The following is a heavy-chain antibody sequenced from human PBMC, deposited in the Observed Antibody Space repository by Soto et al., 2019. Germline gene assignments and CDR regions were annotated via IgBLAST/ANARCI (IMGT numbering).Heavy chain of an antibody. CDR1: GFTFSNYD. CDR3: AKALERYQDRSGYEGYFNYYGLDV. D-gene: IGHD3-22*01. CDR2: ISYDGSDK. V-gene: IGHV3-30*18. J-gene: IGHJ6*02. Sequence: QMQLVESGGGVVQPGRSRRLSCIVSGFTFSNYDMHWVRQAPGKGLEWVAIISYDGSDKTYADSVKGRFTISRDNSKNTLYLQMNSLRAEDTAVFYCAKALERYQDRSGYEGYFNYYGLDVWGQGTTVTVS.